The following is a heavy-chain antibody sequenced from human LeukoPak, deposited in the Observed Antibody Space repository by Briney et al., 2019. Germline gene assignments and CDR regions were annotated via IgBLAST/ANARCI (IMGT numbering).Heavy chain of an antibody. CDR2: VYATGTT. J-gene: IGHJ5*02. CDR1: SGSITGYY. D-gene: IGHD1-26*01. V-gene: IGHV4-59*01. CDR3: ARELPNWFDP. Sequence: SETLSLTCTVSSGSITGYYWSWIRQPPGKGLEWIGYVYATGTTNYNPSLKTRATISIDTSKNQLSLTLTSVTAADTAVYYCARELPNWFDPWGQGTLVTVSS.